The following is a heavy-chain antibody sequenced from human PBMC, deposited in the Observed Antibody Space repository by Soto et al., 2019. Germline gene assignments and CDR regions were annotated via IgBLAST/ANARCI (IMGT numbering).Heavy chain of an antibody. J-gene: IGHJ6*02. Sequence: EVQLVESGGGLVQPGGSLRLSCAASGFTFSVYWMHWVRQAPGKGLVWVSRIDSDGSTTSYADPVKGRFTISRDNAKNTLYLPMNSLRAADTAVYYCARPGYSNYGPGVDVWGQGTTVTVSS. CDR2: IDSDGSTT. D-gene: IGHD4-4*01. V-gene: IGHV3-74*01. CDR1: GFTFSVYW. CDR3: ARPGYSNYGPGVDV.